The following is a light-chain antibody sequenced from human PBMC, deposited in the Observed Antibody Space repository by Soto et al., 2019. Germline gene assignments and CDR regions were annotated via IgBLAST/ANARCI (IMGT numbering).Light chain of an antibody. Sequence: EVVITQSALCLRGETPEKDVTSFTAIQSLLYSDGNTYLNWFQQRPGQSPRRLIYKVSNRDSGVPDRFSGSGSGTDFTLKISRVEAQDVGVYSCMQGTHWPWTFGQGTKVDIK. CDR3: MQGTHWPWT. CDR1: QSLLYSDGNTY. CDR2: KVS. J-gene: IGKJ1*01. V-gene: IGKV2-30*01.